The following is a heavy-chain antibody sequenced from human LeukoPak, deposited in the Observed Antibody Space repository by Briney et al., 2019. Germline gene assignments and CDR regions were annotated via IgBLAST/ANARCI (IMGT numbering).Heavy chain of an antibody. D-gene: IGHD2-2*01. CDR2: IIPIFGTA. CDR1: GGTFSSYA. Sequence: SVKVSCRASGGTFSSYAISWVRQAPGQGLEWMGGIIPIFGTANYAQKFQGRVTITTDESTSTAYMELSSLRSEDTAVYYCARVVVVRPLGNYYYYMDVWGKGTTVTVSS. J-gene: IGHJ6*03. CDR3: ARVVVVRPLGNYYYYMDV. V-gene: IGHV1-69*05.